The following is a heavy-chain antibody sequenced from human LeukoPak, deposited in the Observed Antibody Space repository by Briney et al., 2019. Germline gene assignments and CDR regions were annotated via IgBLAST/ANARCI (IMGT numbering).Heavy chain of an antibody. CDR1: GFTFSSYT. Sequence: PGGSPRLSCAASGFTFSSYTMDWVRQAPGKGLEWVSSISSSSSYIYYADSVKGRFTISRDNAKNSLYLQMNSLRAEDTALYYCARGKGGEFDYWGQGTLVTVSS. V-gene: IGHV3-21*04. CDR3: ARGKGGEFDY. CDR2: ISSSSSYI. J-gene: IGHJ4*02. D-gene: IGHD4-17*01.